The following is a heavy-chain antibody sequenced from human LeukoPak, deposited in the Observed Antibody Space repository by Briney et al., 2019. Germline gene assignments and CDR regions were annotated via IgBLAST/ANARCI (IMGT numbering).Heavy chain of an antibody. V-gene: IGHV4-59*11. CDR3: ARPRGVPAAKVPSGWYFDL. J-gene: IGHJ2*01. CDR2: IYYSGST. Sequence: SSETLSLTCTVSGGSISSHYWSWIRQPPGKGLEWIGYIYYSGSTNYNPSLKSRVTISVDTSKNQFSLKLSSVTAADTAVYYCARPRGVPAAKVPSGWYFDLWGRGTLVTVSS. CDR1: GGSISSHY. D-gene: IGHD2-2*01.